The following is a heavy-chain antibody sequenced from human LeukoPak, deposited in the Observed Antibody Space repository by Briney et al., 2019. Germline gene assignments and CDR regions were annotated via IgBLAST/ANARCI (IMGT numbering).Heavy chain of an antibody. V-gene: IGHV4-34*01. CDR2: INHSGST. J-gene: IGHJ4*02. Sequence: SETLSLTCAVYGGSFSGYYWSWIRQPPGRGLEWIGEINHSGSTNYNPSLKSRVTISVDTSKNQFSLKLSSVTAADTAVYYCARAVAYSGSYVLDYWGQGTLVTVPS. CDR3: ARAVAYSGSYVLDY. CDR1: GGSFSGYY. D-gene: IGHD1-26*01.